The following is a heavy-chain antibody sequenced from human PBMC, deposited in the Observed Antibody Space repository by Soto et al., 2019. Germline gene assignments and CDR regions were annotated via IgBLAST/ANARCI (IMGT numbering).Heavy chain of an antibody. J-gene: IGHJ6*02. CDR1: VGSFSGYY. Sequence: SETLSLTCAVYVGSFSGYYWSWIRHPPGKGLEWIGEINHSGSTNYNPSLKSRVTISVDTSKNQFSLKLSSVTAADTAVYYCVSTGVYYGMDVWGQGTTVTVSS. D-gene: IGHD2-8*01. CDR2: INHSGST. V-gene: IGHV4-34*01. CDR3: VSTGVYYGMDV.